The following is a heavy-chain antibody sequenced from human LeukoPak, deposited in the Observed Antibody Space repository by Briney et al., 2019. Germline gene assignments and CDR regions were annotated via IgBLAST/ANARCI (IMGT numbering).Heavy chain of an antibody. CDR3: AKDAYGGATFFYYMDV. CDR1: GFTFDDYA. J-gene: IGHJ6*03. Sequence: PGRSLRLSCAGSGFTFDDYAMHWVRQTPGKGLEWVSGISWNSGNIAYADFVGGRFTISRDNAKNSLSLQMNSLSDEDTAVYYCAKDAYGGATFFYYMDVWGKGTTLTVSS. V-gene: IGHV3-9*01. CDR2: ISWNSGNI. D-gene: IGHD2/OR15-2a*01.